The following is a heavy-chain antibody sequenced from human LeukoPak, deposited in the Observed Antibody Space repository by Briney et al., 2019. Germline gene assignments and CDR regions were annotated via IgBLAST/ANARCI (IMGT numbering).Heavy chain of an antibody. V-gene: IGHV3-21*01. CDR1: GFTFRSYT. D-gene: IGHD5-12*01. CDR2: ISSNSAYL. CDR3: GRGRPRGYSGYVIDY. Sequence: PGGSLRLSCAASGFTFRSYTMNWVRQAPGRGLEWVSSISSNSAYLYYADSLRGRFTISRDNAKNSLSLQMNSLRAEDTAAFYCGRGRPRGYSGYVIDYWGQGTPITVSS. J-gene: IGHJ4*02.